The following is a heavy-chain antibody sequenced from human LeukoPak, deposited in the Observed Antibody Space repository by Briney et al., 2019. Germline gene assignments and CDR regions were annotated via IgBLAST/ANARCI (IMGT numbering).Heavy chain of an antibody. D-gene: IGHD5-24*01. CDR2: IRSKANSYAT. Sequence: PGGSLRLSCAASGFTFSGSAMHWVRQASGKGLEWVGRIRSKANSYATAYAASVKGRFTISRDDSKNTAYLQINSLKTEDTAVYYCTSRDGYNGDLDYWGQGTLVTVSS. CDR3: TSRDGYNGDLDY. J-gene: IGHJ4*02. V-gene: IGHV3-73*01. CDR1: GFTFSGSA.